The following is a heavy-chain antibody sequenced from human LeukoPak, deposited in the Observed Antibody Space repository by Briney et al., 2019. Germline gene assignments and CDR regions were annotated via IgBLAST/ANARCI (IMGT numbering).Heavy chain of an antibody. CDR2: TKNKANSYTT. Sequence: PGGSLRLSCAASGFTFSDHYMDWVRQAPGKGLEWVGRTKNKANSYTTDYAASVKGRFTISRDESKNSLYLQMNSLKTEDTAVYYCARWDSGSCSDWGQGTLVTVSS. CDR1: GFTFSDHY. D-gene: IGHD1-26*01. J-gene: IGHJ4*02. CDR3: ARWDSGSCSD. V-gene: IGHV3-72*01.